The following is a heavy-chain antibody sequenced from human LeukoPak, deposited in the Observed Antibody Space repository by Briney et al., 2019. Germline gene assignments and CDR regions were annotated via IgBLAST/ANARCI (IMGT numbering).Heavy chain of an antibody. Sequence: GGSLRLSCAASGFTFDDYAMHWVRQAPGKGLEWVSFISGDGDSTYYADSVKGRFTISRDNSKNSLYLQMNSLRTEDTALYYCAKGTPPYYDLWSTYYYYMDVWGKGTTVTVSS. J-gene: IGHJ6*03. CDR3: AKGTPPYYDLWSTYYYYMDV. CDR2: ISGDGDST. D-gene: IGHD3-3*01. CDR1: GFTFDDYA. V-gene: IGHV3-43*02.